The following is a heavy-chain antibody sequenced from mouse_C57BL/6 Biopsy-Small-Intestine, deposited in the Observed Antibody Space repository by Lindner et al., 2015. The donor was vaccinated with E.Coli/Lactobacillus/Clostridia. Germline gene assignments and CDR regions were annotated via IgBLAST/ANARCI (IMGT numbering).Heavy chain of an antibody. J-gene: IGHJ4*01. D-gene: IGHD1-1*01. CDR3: AGGSSYGYAMDY. Sequence: VQLQESGAELMKPGASVKISCKASGYAFSSYWMNWVKQRPGKGLEWIGQIYPGDGDTNYNGKFKGKATLTADKSSSTAYMQLSSLTSEDSAVYFCAGGSSYGYAMDYWGQGTSVTVSS. CDR2: IYPGDGDT. V-gene: IGHV1-80*01. CDR1: GYAFSSYW.